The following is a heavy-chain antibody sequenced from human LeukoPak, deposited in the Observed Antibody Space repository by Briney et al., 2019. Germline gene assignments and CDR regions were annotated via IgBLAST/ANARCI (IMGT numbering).Heavy chain of an antibody. V-gene: IGHV3-48*03. CDR1: GFTFSSYE. D-gene: IGHD1-26*01. CDR2: TSSSGSTV. CDR3: VRDHAWAFDY. J-gene: IGHJ4*02. Sequence: GGSLRLSCAASGFTFSSYEMNWVRQAPGQGLEWVAYTSSSGSTVYYADSVKGRFTVSRDNAKNSLFLQMSSLSDEDTAVYYCVRDHAWAFDYWGQGTLVTVSS.